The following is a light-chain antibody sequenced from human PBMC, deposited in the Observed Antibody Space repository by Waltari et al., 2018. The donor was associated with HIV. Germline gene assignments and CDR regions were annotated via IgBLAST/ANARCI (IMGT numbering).Light chain of an antibody. CDR2: EVS. CDR1: SSDVGDCY. J-gene: IGLJ3*02. V-gene: IGLV2-14*01. Sequence: QSALTQPASVSGSPGQSISISCTGTSSDVGDCYVSWYQHHPGKAPKAIIYEVSNRPSGVSNRFSGSKSGNTASLTISGLLPEDEADYFCSSYISSATPEFGGGTRLTVL. CDR3: SSYISSATPE.